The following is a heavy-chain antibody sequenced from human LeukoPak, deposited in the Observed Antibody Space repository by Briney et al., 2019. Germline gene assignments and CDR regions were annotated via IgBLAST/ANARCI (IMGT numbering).Heavy chain of an antibody. D-gene: IGHD5-12*01. CDR1: GNSFSTNW. V-gene: IGHV5-51*01. J-gene: IGHJ4*02. Sequence: PGESLKISCRASGNSFSTNWIGWVRQMPGKGLEWMGEIYPGDSDTRYSPSFQGQVTMSADKSISTAYLQWSSLKASDSGRYYCGRGGYSGYEFDYWGQGTLVTVSS. CDR3: GRGGYSGYEFDY. CDR2: IYPGDSDT.